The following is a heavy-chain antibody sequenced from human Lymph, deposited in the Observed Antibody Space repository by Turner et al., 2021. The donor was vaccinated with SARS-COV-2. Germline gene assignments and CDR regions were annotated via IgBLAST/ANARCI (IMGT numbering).Heavy chain of an antibody. CDR3: ARLVRMAEYYLDY. CDR1: GGSIRRSSHY. D-gene: IGHD3-10*01. CDR2: IDYSGIN. V-gene: IGHV4-39*01. J-gene: IGHJ4*02. Sequence: QLQLQESGPGLVKPPETLSLTCTVSGGSIRRSSHYWGWIRQPTGSGLEWIEHIDYSGINYYNPSLKIRVTRSLDTSKIQFSLKLSSVTAAVTAVYSCARLVRMAEYYLDYWGQGTLFTVSS.